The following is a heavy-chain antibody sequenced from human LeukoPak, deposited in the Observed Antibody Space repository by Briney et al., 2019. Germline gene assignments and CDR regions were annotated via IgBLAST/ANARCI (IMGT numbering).Heavy chain of an antibody. Sequence: PSETLSLTCTVSGGSVSSGSYYWSWIRQPPGKGLEWIWYIYYSGSTNYNPSLKSRVTISVDTSKNQFSLKLSSVTAADTAVYYCARNPMVRGVMTDYWGQGTLVTVSS. J-gene: IGHJ4*02. D-gene: IGHD3-10*01. CDR2: IYYSGST. V-gene: IGHV4-61*01. CDR1: GGSVSSGSYY. CDR3: ARNPMVRGVMTDY.